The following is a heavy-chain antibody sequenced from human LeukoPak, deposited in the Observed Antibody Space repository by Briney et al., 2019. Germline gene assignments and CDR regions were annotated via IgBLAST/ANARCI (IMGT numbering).Heavy chain of an antibody. CDR3: ARHVPSYYYYYMDV. J-gene: IGHJ6*03. CDR2: IYHSGST. V-gene: IGHV4-38-2*01. CDR1: GYSISSGYY. Sequence: SETLSLTCAVSGYSISSGYYWGWIRQPPGKGLEWMGSIYHSGSTYYNPSLKSRVTISVDTSKNQFSLKLSSVTAADTAVYYCARHVPSYYYYYMDVWGKGTTVTVSS.